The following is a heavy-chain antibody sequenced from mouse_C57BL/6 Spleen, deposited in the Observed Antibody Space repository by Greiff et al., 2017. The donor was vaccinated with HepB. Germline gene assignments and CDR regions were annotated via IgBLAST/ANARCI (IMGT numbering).Heavy chain of an antibody. Sequence: EVKLMESAGGLVQPGSSMKLSCTASGFTFSDYYMAWVRQVPEKGLEWVANINYDGSSTYYLDSLKSRFIISRDNAKNILYLQMSSLKAEDTATYYCAREDYYAMDYWGQGTSVTVSS. V-gene: IGHV5-16*01. CDR1: GFTFSDYY. J-gene: IGHJ4*01. CDR3: AREDYYAMDY. CDR2: INYDGSST.